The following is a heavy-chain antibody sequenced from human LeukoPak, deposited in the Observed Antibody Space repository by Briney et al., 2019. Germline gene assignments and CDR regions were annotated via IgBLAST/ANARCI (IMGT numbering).Heavy chain of an antibody. D-gene: IGHD5-18*01. CDR3: ARARGYSYGYPLDV. CDR2: INHSGST. Sequence: PSETPSLTCAVYGGSFSGYYWSWIRRPPGKGLEWIGEINHSGSTNYNPSLKSRVTISVDTSKNQFSLKLSSVTAADTAVYYCARARGYSYGYPLDVWGQGTTVTVSS. V-gene: IGHV4-34*01. J-gene: IGHJ6*02. CDR1: GGSFSGYY.